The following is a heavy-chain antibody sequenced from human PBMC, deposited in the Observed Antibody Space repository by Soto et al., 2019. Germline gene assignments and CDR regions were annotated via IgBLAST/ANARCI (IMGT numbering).Heavy chain of an antibody. J-gene: IGHJ6*03. CDR2: ISGSGGST. CDR1: GFTFSSYA. CDR3: AKDGKAAAFYYYYYMDG. D-gene: IGHD6-13*01. V-gene: IGHV3-23*01. Sequence: GGSLRLSCAASGFTFSSYAMSWVRQAPGKGLEWVSAISGSGGSTYYADSVKGRFTISRDNSKNTLYLPMNSLGAEDMAVIYCAKDGKAAAFYYYYYMDGWGKGTTFTVSS.